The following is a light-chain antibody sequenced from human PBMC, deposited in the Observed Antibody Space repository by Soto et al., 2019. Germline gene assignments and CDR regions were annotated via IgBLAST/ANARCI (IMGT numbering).Light chain of an antibody. CDR1: SSNIGSNT. CDR2: RNN. Sequence: QAVVTQPPSASGTPGQRVTISCFGSSSNIGSNTVNWYQQLPGTAPKLLIYRNNQRPSGVPDRFSGSKSGTSASLAISGLQSEDETDYYCAAWDDSLNGSVFGGGTQLTVL. V-gene: IGLV1-44*01. CDR3: AAWDDSLNGSV. J-gene: IGLJ2*01.